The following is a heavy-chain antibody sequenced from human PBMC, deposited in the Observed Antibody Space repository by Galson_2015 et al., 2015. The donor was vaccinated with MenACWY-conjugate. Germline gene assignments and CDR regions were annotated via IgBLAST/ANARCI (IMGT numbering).Heavy chain of an antibody. Sequence: LEWLGRTYYRSKWYNDYAVSVKSRIIIKSDTSKNQFSLQLNSVTPEDTAVYYCARDPGAARFDPWGQGTLVTVSS. J-gene: IGHJ5*02. CDR2: TYYRSKWYN. CDR3: ARDPGAARFDP. V-gene: IGHV6-1*01. D-gene: IGHD3-10*01.